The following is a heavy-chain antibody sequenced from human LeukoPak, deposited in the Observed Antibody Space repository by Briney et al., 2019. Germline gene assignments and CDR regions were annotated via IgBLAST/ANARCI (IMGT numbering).Heavy chain of an antibody. D-gene: IGHD3-10*01. CDR2: INHSGST. CDR1: GGSFSGYY. Sequence: SETLSLTCAVYGGSFSGYYWSWIRQPPGKGLEWIGEINHSGSTNYNPSLKSRVTISVDTSKNQFSLKLSSVTAADTAVYYCARYGSGSQTPYWGQGTLVTVSS. CDR3: ARYGSGSQTPY. V-gene: IGHV4-34*01. J-gene: IGHJ4*02.